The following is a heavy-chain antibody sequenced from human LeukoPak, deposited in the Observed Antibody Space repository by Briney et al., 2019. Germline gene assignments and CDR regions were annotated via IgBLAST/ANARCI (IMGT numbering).Heavy chain of an antibody. CDR2: IRSKANSYAT. V-gene: IGHV3-73*01. D-gene: IGHD6-13*01. CDR1: GFTFSGSA. J-gene: IGHJ4*02. CDR3: TRQDSSSWYVPAYDY. Sequence: GGSLRLSCAASGFTFSGSAMHWVRQASGKGLEWVGRIRSKANSYATAYAASVKGRFTISRDDSKNTSYLQMNSLKTEDTAVYYCTRQDSSSWYVPAYDYWGQGALVTVSS.